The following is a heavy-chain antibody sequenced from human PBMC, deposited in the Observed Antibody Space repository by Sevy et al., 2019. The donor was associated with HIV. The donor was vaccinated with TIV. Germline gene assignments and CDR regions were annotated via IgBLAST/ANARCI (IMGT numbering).Heavy chain of an antibody. J-gene: IGHJ6*02. CDR2: IWFDGSEK. Sequence: GGSLRLSCAASGFAFSTYGLYWVRQAPGKGLEWLAVIWFDGSEKYYADSVKGRFTISRDNSKNTLYLQMNSLTAADTAVYYCARGQGDDYNYGLDVWGQGTTVTVSS. CDR3: ARGQGDDYNYGLDV. CDR1: GFAFSTYG. D-gene: IGHD1-26*01. V-gene: IGHV3-33*01.